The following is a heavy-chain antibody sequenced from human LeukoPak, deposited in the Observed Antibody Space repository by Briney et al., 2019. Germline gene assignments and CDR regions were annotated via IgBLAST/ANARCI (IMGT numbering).Heavy chain of an antibody. CDR2: IYPGDSDT. Sequence: PGESLKISCKGSGYSFNTYWIGWVRQMPGKGLESMGIIYPGDSDTRYSPSSQGQVTISVDKSISTAYLQWSSLKASDSAMYYCARHGRTNYGTDYWGQGTLVTVSS. V-gene: IGHV5-51*01. D-gene: IGHD3-10*01. CDR1: GYSFNTYW. CDR3: ARHGRTNYGTDY. J-gene: IGHJ4*02.